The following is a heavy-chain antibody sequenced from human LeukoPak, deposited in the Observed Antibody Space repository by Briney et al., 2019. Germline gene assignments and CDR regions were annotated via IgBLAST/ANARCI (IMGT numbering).Heavy chain of an antibody. CDR1: GYSISSSNW. D-gene: IGHD6-19*01. V-gene: IGHV4-28*01. J-gene: IGHJ5*02. Sequence: SDTLSLTCAVSGYSISSSNWWGWIRRPPGKGLEWIGYIYYSGTTYYNPSLKSRVTMSVDTSKNQFSLKLSSVTAVDTAIYYCARNREQWVNWFDPWGQGTLVIVSS. CDR3: ARNREQWVNWFDP. CDR2: IYYSGTT.